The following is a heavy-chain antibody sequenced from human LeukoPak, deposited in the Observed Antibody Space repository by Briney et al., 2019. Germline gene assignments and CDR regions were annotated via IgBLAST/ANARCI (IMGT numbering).Heavy chain of an antibody. CDR3: ARVPDITARPCDT. V-gene: IGHV4-34*01. J-gene: IGHJ5*02. CDR1: GGSFSGYY. CDR2: IRHTGLT. D-gene: IGHD1-1*01. Sequence: NPSETLSLTCAVYGGSFSGYYWTLIRQTPGKGLEWIGEIRHTGLTGSNPSLKSRVTIFVDSSKKQFSLRMTSVTAADTGVYYCARVPDITARPCDTWGPGTLVTVSS.